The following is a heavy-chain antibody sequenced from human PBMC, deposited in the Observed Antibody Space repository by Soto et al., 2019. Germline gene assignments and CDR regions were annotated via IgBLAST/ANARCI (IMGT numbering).Heavy chain of an antibody. Sequence: QVQLVQSGAEVKKPGSSVKVSCKASGGTFSSYTISWVRQAPGQGLEWMGRIIPILGIAKYAQKFQGRVTVNADKSTSTAYQERSSLRSEDTAVYYCGPTPANCGSGSSPLDYWGQGTLVTVSS. CDR2: IIPILGIA. CDR3: GPTPANCGSGSSPLDY. CDR1: GGTFSSYT. V-gene: IGHV1-69*02. D-gene: IGHD3-10*01. J-gene: IGHJ4*02.